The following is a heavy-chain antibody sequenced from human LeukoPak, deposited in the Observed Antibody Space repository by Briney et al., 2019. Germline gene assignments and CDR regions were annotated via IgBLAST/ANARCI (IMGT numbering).Heavy chain of an antibody. CDR3: ETYDILTGYSGGDY. CDR1: GGSISSSSYY. Sequence: SETLSLTCTVSGGSISSSSYYWGWIRQPPGKGLEWIGSIYYSGSTYYNPSLKSRVTISVDTSKNQFSLKLSSVTAADTAVYYCETYDILTGYSGGDYWGQGTLVTVSS. J-gene: IGHJ4*02. V-gene: IGHV4-39*07. D-gene: IGHD3-9*01. CDR2: IYYSGST.